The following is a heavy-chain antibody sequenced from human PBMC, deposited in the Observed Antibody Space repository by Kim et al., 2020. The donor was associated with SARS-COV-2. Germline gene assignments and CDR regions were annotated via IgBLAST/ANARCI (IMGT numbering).Heavy chain of an antibody. CDR2: ST. D-gene: IGHD3-22*01. Sequence: STYYNPSLKSRVPISVDTSKNQFSLKLSSVTAADTAVYYCARHRITMIENWGQGTLVTVSS. CDR3: ARHRITMIEN. V-gene: IGHV4-39*01. J-gene: IGHJ4*02.